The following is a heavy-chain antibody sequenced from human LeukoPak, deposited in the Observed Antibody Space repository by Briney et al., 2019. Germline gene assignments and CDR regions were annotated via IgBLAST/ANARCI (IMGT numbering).Heavy chain of an antibody. D-gene: IGHD4-17*01. CDR2: ISGSGGST. CDR1: GLTFSSYA. J-gene: IGHJ4*02. V-gene: IGHV3-23*01. Sequence: PGGSLRLSCAASGLTFSSYAMSWVRQAPGKGLEWVSAISGSGGSTYYADSVKGRFTISRDNSKNTLYLQMNSLRAEDTAVYYCAKDSSSLTTVTTSVDYWGQGTLVTVSS. CDR3: AKDSSSLTTVTTSVDY.